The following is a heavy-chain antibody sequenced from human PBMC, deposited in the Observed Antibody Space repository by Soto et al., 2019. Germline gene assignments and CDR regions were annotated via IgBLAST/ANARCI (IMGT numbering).Heavy chain of an antibody. CDR1: GYSVSSNSAA. J-gene: IGHJ4*02. Sequence: PSQTLSLTCAISGYSVSSNSAAWNWIRQSPSRGLEWLGRTYYRSKWYNDYAVSVKSRITINPDTSKNQFSLQLNSVTPEDTAVYYCARLHLGELSHPKITGFDYWGQGTLVTVSS. CDR3: ARLHLGELSHPKITGFDY. D-gene: IGHD3-16*02. V-gene: IGHV6-1*01. CDR2: TYYRSKWYN.